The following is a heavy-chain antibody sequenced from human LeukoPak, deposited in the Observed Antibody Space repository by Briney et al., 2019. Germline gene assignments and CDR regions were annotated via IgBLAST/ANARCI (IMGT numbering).Heavy chain of an antibody. Sequence: PSGTLSLTCAVYGGSFSGYYWSWIRQPPGKGLEWIGEINHSGSTNYNPSLKSRVTISVDTSKNQFSLKLSSVTAADTAVYYCARFGGLRFWNWFDPWGQGTLVTVSS. J-gene: IGHJ5*02. D-gene: IGHD5-12*01. CDR1: GGSFSGYY. CDR2: INHSGST. V-gene: IGHV4-34*01. CDR3: ARFGGLRFWNWFDP.